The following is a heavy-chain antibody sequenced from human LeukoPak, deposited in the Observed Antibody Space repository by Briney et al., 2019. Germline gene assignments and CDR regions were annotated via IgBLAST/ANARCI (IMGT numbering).Heavy chain of an antibody. CDR1: GGSFSGYY. CDR2: INHSGST. D-gene: IGHD2-15*01. V-gene: IGHV4-34*01. Sequence: SETLSLTCAVYGGSFSGYYWSWIRQPPGKGLEWIGEINHSGSTNYNPSLKSRVTISVDTSKNQFSLKLSSVTAADTAVYCCARALGYCSGGSCYYYYYYMDVWGKGTTVTVSS. CDR3: ARALGYCSGGSCYYYYYYMDV. J-gene: IGHJ6*03.